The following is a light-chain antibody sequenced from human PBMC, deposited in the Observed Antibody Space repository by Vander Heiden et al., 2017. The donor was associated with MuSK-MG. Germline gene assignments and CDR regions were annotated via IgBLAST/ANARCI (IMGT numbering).Light chain of an antibody. CDR2: AAP. CDR1: QSISSY. Sequence: DIQMTHAAASLSASVGDRVTITCRASQSISSYLNWHQQKPGKAPKLLIYAAPSLQSGPPSRFSGSAYGTDFTLTISRLHPEDFAPYYCHHTDCTPRQTFGHGTKVDIK. V-gene: IGKV1-39*01. J-gene: IGKJ3*01. CDR3: HHTDCTPRQT.